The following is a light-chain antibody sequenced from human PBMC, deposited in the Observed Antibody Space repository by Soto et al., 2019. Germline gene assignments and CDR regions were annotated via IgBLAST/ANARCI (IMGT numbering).Light chain of an antibody. CDR3: QQYNNWPPAT. CDR2: GAS. J-gene: IGKJ2*01. Sequence: EIVMTQSPATLSLSPGERATLSCRASQSVSSNFAWYQQKPGQAPRLLLYGASTRATGIPARFSGSGSGTEFTLTISSLQSEDSAVYYCQQYNNWPPATFGQGTKLEIK. CDR1: QSVSSN. V-gene: IGKV3-15*01.